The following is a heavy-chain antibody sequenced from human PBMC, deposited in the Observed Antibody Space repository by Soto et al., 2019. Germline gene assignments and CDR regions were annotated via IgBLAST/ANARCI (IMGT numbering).Heavy chain of an antibody. CDR2: IYYSGST. D-gene: IGHD3-9*01. J-gene: IGHJ4*02. V-gene: IGHV4-39*01. CDR1: GGSISSSSYY. CDR3: ARHSRNYYDILTGYYFPAFDY. Sequence: PSETLSLTCTVSGGSISSSSYYWGWIRQPPGKGLEWIGSIYYSGSTYYNPSLKSRVTISVDTSKNQFSLKLSSVTAADTAVYYCARHSRNYYDILTGYYFPAFDYWGQGTLVTVSS.